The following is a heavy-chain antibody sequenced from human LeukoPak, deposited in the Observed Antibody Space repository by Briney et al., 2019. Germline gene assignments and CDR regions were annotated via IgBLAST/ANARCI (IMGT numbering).Heavy chain of an antibody. CDR3: ARGQWELNDAFDI. Sequence: PGGSLRLSCAVSGFTFSDYYMSWIRQAPGKGLEWVSYISSSGSTIYYADSVEGRFTISRDNAKNSLYLQMNSLRAEDTAVYYCARGQWELNDAFDIWGQGTMVTVSS. CDR2: ISSSGSTI. J-gene: IGHJ3*02. V-gene: IGHV3-11*01. D-gene: IGHD1-26*01. CDR1: GFTFSDYY.